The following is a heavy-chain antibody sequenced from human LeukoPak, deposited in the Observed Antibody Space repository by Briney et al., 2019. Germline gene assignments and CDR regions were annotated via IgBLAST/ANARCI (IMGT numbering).Heavy chain of an antibody. J-gene: IGHJ6*02. CDR3: ARDLGTVVTPGTDYYGMDV. V-gene: IGHV1-2*02. D-gene: IGHD4-23*01. Sequence: ASVKVSCKASGYTLTGYYMHWVRQAPGQGLEWMGWISPNSGGTNYAQKFQGRVTMTRDTSISTAYMELSRLRSDDTAVYYCARDLGTVVTPGTDYYGMDVWGQGTTVTVSS. CDR1: GYTLTGYY. CDR2: ISPNSGGT.